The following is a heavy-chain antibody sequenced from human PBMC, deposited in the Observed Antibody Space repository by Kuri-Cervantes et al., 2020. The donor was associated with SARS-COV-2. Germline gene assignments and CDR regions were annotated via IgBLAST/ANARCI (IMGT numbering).Heavy chain of an antibody. Sequence: GESLKISCAASGFTFSSYDMSWVRQAPGKGLEWVSAISGSGGSTYYADSVKGRFTISRDNSKNTLYLQMNSLRAEDTAVYYCAKVGYSSGGYPYFDYWGQGTLVTVSS. CDR2: ISGSGGST. J-gene: IGHJ4*02. V-gene: IGHV3-23*01. CDR3: AKVGYSSGGYPYFDY. D-gene: IGHD6-19*01. CDR1: GFTFSSYD.